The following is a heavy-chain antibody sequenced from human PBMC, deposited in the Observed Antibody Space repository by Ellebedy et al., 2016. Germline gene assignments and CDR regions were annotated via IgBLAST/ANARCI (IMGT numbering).Heavy chain of an antibody. CDR2: ISYDGSNK. V-gene: IGHV3-30*11. CDR3: ARGGYYDSKGYPRCDY. Sequence: GESLKISCAASGFIFSNYAMPWVRQAPGKGLAWVAVISYDGSNKYYADSVKGRFTISRDNSKNTLSLEMSSLRAEDTAVYYCARGGYYDSKGYPRCDYWGQGTLVTVSS. D-gene: IGHD3-22*01. CDR1: GFIFSNYA. J-gene: IGHJ4*02.